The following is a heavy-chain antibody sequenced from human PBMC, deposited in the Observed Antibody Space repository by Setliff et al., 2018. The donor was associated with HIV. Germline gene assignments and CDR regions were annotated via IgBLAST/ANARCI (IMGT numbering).Heavy chain of an antibody. CDR1: GFIFSSYW. CDR3: ARVADGYNSYFDY. CDR2: IKQGGSEK. Sequence: PGGSLRLSCTASGFIFSSYWMSWVRQAPGKGLEWAANIKQGGSEKYYVDSVKGRFTMSRDNAKNSLFLQMHSLRAEDTAVYYCARVADGYNSYFDYWGQGTVVTVSS. D-gene: IGHD5-18*01. V-gene: IGHV3-7*01. J-gene: IGHJ4*02.